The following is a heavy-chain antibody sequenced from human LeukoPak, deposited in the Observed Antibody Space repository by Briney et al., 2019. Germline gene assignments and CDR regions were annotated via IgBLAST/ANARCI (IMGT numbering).Heavy chain of an antibody. Sequence: NPSETLSLTCTVSGGSISSSSYYWGWIRQPPGKGLEWIGSIYYSGSTYYNPSLKSRVTISVDTSKNQFSLKLSSVTAADTAVYYCARHIYEWVRYDSSGYVSWGQGTLVTVSS. D-gene: IGHD3-22*01. CDR2: IYYSGST. CDR1: GGSISSSSYY. J-gene: IGHJ5*02. V-gene: IGHV4-39*01. CDR3: ARHIYEWVRYDSSGYVS.